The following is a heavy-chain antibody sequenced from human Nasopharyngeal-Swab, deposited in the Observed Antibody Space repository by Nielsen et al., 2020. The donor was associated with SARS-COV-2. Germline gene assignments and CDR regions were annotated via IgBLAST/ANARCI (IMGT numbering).Heavy chain of an antibody. CDR3: AREDYDFWSGYYIY. CDR1: GGSFSGYY. V-gene: IGHV4-34*01. D-gene: IGHD3-3*01. Sequence: SETLSLTCAVYGGSFSGYYWSWIRQPPGKGLEWIGEINHSGSTNYNPSLKSRVTIPVDTSKNQFSLKLSSVTAADTAVYYCAREDYDFWSGYYIYWGQGTLVTVSS. CDR2: INHSGST. J-gene: IGHJ4*02.